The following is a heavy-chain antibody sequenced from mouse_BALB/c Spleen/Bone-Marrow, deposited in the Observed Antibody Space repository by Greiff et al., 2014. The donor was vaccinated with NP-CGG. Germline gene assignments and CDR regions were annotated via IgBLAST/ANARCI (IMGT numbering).Heavy chain of an antibody. J-gene: IGHJ1*01. CDR2: IDPENGNT. Sequence: EVKLEESGAELVRPGALVKLSCKASGFNIKDYYMHWVKQRPEQGLEWIGWIDPENGNTIYDPKLQGKASITADTSSNTAYLQLSSLTSEDTAVYYCASGDYGSSPYWYFDVWGAGTTVTVSS. CDR1: GFNIKDYY. CDR3: ASGDYGSSPYWYFDV. V-gene: IGHV14-1*02. D-gene: IGHD1-1*01.